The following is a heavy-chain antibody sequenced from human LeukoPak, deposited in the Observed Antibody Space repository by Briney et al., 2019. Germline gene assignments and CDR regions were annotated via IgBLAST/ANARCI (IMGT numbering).Heavy chain of an antibody. Sequence: SETLSLTCTVSGGSISSGSYYWSWIRQPAGKGLEWIGRIYASGSTNYNPSLKSRVTISVDTSKNQFSLKLSSVTAADTAVYYCARGRADFWSGYSDYWGQGTLVTVSS. D-gene: IGHD3-3*01. CDR2: IYASGST. V-gene: IGHV4-61*02. CDR1: GGSISSGSYY. J-gene: IGHJ4*02. CDR3: ARGRADFWSGYSDY.